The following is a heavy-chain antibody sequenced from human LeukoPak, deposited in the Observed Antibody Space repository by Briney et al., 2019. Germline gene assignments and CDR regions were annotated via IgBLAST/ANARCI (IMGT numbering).Heavy chain of an antibody. CDR1: GFTFSSYW. CDR3: ARMPGLGEYYYDSSGYF. J-gene: IGHJ4*02. D-gene: IGHD3-22*01. Sequence: GGSLRLSCAASGFTFSSYWMSWVRQAPGKGLEWVANTKQDGSEKYYVDSVKGRFTISRDNAKNSLYLQMNSLRAEDTAVYYCARMPGLGEYYYDSSGYFWGQGTLVTVSS. V-gene: IGHV3-7*01. CDR2: TKQDGSEK.